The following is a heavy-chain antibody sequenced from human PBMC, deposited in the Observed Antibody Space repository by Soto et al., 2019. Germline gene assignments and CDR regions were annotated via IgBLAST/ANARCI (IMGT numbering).Heavy chain of an antibody. D-gene: IGHD5-18*01. CDR1: GYTFSNFG. Sequence: QVQLVQSGAEVMTPGASVKVSCKASGYTFSNFGLSWVRQAPGQGLEWMGWITSYNGNTNSAERFQGRVTMTTATSTRTAYMEVSILQSDHTAVYYCARDKGYGFGWSSSSGMDVWGQGTTVTVSS. CDR3: ARDKGYGFGWSSSSGMDV. J-gene: IGHJ6*02. V-gene: IGHV1-18*01. CDR2: ITSYNGNT.